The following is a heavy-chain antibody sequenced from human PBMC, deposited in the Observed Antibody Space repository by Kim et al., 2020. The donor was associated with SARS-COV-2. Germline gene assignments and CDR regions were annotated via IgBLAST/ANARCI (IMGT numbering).Heavy chain of an antibody. D-gene: IGHD4-17*01. CDR3: ARDLTVTTSYYYYYGMDV. CDR2: INPSGGST. V-gene: IGHV1-46*01. Sequence: EWMGIINPSGGSTSYAQKFQGRVTMTRDTSTSTVYMELSSLRSEDTAVYYCARDLTVTTSYYYYYGMDVWGQGTTVTLSS. J-gene: IGHJ6*02.